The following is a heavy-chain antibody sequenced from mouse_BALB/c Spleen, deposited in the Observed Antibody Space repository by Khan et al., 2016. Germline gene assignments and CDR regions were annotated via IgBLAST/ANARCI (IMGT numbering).Heavy chain of an antibody. Sequence: EVQLQESGPELVKPGASVKISCKASGYTFTDYNMHWVKQSHGKSLEWIGYIYPYNGGTGYNQKFKSKATLTVDNSSSTAYMELRSLTSEDSAVYYCAEGGGCYFDVWGAGTTVTVSS. CDR2: IYPYNGGT. J-gene: IGHJ1*01. CDR1: GYTFTDYN. V-gene: IGHV1S29*02. CDR3: AEGGGCYFDV. D-gene: IGHD1-1*02.